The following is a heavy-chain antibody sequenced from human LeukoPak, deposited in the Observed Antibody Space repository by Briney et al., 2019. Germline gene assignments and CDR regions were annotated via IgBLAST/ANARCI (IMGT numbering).Heavy chain of an antibody. CDR1: GLIFSSYA. CDR2: ISSNGDRT. Sequence: PGGSLRLSCAASGLIFSSYAMNWVRQAPGKGLEYVSAISSNGDRTYYADSVKGRFTISRDNSKNTLYLQMGSLRAEDLAVYYCARDMNDYGDYSHDYWGQGTLVTVSS. D-gene: IGHD4-17*01. J-gene: IGHJ4*02. V-gene: IGHV3-64*02. CDR3: ARDMNDYGDYSHDY.